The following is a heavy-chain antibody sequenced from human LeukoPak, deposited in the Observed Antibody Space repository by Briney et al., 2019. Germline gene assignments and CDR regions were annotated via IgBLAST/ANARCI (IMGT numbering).Heavy chain of an antibody. Sequence: ASVKVSCKASGYTFTGYYMHWLRQAPGQGLEWMGWVNPNSGGTNYAQKFQGRVTMTRDTSISTAYMELSRLRSDDTAVYYCARVGYYDYVWGSYRYLGYWGQGTLVTVSS. D-gene: IGHD3-16*02. CDR2: VNPNSGGT. J-gene: IGHJ4*02. CDR1: GYTFTGYY. CDR3: ARVGYYDYVWGSYRYLGY. V-gene: IGHV1-2*02.